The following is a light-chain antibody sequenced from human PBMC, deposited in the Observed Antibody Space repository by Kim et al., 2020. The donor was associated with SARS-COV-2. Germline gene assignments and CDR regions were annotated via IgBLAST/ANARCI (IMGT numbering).Light chain of an antibody. J-gene: IGKJ2*01. V-gene: IGKV3-20*01. CDR3: QQCGSAPYT. Sequence: ENVLTQSPGTLSLSPGERATVSCRASMSIPRGCLAWFQQKPGQAPRLLIYGVSSRATGVSARFGAGGSGTGFTLTISRLEPEDSAVYYCQQCGSAPYTFGQGTKLEI. CDR1: MSIPRGC. CDR2: GVS.